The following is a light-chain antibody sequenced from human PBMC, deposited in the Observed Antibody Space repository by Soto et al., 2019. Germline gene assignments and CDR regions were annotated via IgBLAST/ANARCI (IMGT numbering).Light chain of an antibody. CDR3: QQSYSTPPT. CDR2: AAS. CDR1: QSISSY. V-gene: IGKV1-39*01. J-gene: IGKJ2*01. Sequence: DIQMTQSPFSLSASVGDRVTITCRASQSISSYLNWYQQKPGKAPKLLIYAASSLQSGVPSRFSGSGSGTDFTLTISSLQPEDFATYYCQQSYSTPPTFGHGTNVDIK.